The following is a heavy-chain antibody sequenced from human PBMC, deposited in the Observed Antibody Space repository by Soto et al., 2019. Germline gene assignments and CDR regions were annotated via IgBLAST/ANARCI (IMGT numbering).Heavy chain of an antibody. J-gene: IGHJ3*02. V-gene: IGHV4-59*01. CDR3: ARELGYCSGGNCYLEGAFDI. D-gene: IGHD2-15*01. CDR1: GDSISNYY. CDR2: IYYSGST. Sequence: SETLSLTCTVSGDSISNYYCSWIRQSPGKGLEWIGYIYYSGSTNYNPSLKSRVTISIDKSKNQFSLKLTSVTAADTAVYYCARELGYCSGGNCYLEGAFDIWGQGTMVT.